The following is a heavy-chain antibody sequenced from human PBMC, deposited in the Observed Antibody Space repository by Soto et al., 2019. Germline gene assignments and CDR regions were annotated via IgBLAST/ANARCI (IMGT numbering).Heavy chain of an antibody. J-gene: IGHJ4*02. V-gene: IGHV3-7*01. Sequence: SLRLSCAVSGFTFSSYWMSWVRQAPGKGLEWVANIKQDGSEKYYVDSVNGRFTISRDNAKNSLYLQMNSLRAEDTAVYYCARDESYDILTGYYTPQRFDYWGQGSLVTVSS. CDR2: IKQDGSEK. D-gene: IGHD3-9*01. CDR1: GFTFSSYW. CDR3: ARDESYDILTGYYTPQRFDY.